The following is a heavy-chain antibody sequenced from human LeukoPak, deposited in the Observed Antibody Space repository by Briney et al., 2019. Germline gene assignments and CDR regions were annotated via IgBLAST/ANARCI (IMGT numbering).Heavy chain of an antibody. Sequence: KTGGSLRLSCAASGFTFSSHAMNWVRQAPGKGLEWVSSINSNGNKIYYADSVRGRFTVSRDNAGNSLYLQMNSLRVEDTAVYYCARVFVTYYDSSGPLDYWGQGTLVTVSS. CDR2: INSNGNKI. CDR3: ARVFVTYYDSSGPLDY. CDR1: GFTFSSHA. D-gene: IGHD3-22*01. V-gene: IGHV3-21*01. J-gene: IGHJ4*02.